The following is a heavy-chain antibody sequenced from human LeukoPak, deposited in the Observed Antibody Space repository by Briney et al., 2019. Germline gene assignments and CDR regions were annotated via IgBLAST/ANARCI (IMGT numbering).Heavy chain of an antibody. CDR3: ATYCGGDCYSPHDAFDI. J-gene: IGHJ3*02. D-gene: IGHD2-21*02. Sequence: GGSLRLSCAASGFTFDDYGMTWVRQAPGKGLEWVANINRDGIEKYYADSVKGRFTISRDNARHSLYLQMNSLRAEDTAMYYCATYCGGDCYSPHDAFDIWGQGTMVTVSS. V-gene: IGHV3-7*05. CDR1: GFTFDDYG. CDR2: INRDGIEK.